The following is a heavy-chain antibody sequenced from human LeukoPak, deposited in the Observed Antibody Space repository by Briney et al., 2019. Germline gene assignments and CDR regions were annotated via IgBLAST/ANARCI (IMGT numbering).Heavy chain of an antibody. CDR3: ARGDYGDTGTAFDI. J-gene: IGHJ3*02. CDR2: VIPNSGNT. CDR1: GYIFNDYD. D-gene: IGHD4-17*01. V-gene: IGHV1-8*03. Sequence: ASVKVSCKASGYIFNDYDIHWVRQASGQGFEWLGWVIPNSGNTAYAQNFQDRVTITRNSSTDTAYLELSRLRSEDTAVYYCARGDYGDTGTAFDIWGHGTMVIVSS.